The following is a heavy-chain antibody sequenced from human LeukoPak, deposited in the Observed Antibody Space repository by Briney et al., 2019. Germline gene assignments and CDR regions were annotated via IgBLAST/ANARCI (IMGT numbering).Heavy chain of an antibody. CDR3: ARARSAGEDY. CDR2: IYYSGST. CDR1: GGSISSYY. D-gene: IGHD1-26*01. V-gene: IGHV4-59*08. J-gene: IGHJ4*02. Sequence: PSETLSLTCTVSGGSISSYYWSWIRQPPGKGLEWIGYIYYSGSTNYNPSLKSRVTISVDTSKNQFSLKLSSVTAADTAVYYCARARSAGEDYWGQGTLVTVSS.